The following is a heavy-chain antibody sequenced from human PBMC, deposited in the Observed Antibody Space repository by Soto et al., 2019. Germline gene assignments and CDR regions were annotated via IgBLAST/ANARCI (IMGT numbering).Heavy chain of an antibody. CDR2: IYHGGST. D-gene: IGHD3-16*01. CDR3: TGGGDAYKKGH. V-gene: IGHV4-4*02. CDR1: GDSISSTRW. Sequence: SETLSLTCTVSGDSISSTRWWSWVRQSPGKGLEWIGDIYHGGSTNYNPSLKSRVTISIDKSKNQFSLKLTSVNAADTAVYYCTGGGDAYKKGHWGQGTLVTVSS. J-gene: IGHJ4*02.